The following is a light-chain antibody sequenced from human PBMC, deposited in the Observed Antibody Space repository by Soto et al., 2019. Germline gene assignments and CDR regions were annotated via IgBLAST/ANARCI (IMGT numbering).Light chain of an antibody. Sequence: QTVVTQEPSFSVSPGGTVTLTCGLSSGSVSTTYYPSWHQQTPGLAPRTLIYSTNIRSSGVPDRFSGSILGSKAALTITGAQADDESDYYCVLYMGSGIWVFGGGTKVTVL. CDR3: VLYMGSGIWV. CDR1: SGSVSTTYY. CDR2: STN. J-gene: IGLJ3*02. V-gene: IGLV8-61*01.